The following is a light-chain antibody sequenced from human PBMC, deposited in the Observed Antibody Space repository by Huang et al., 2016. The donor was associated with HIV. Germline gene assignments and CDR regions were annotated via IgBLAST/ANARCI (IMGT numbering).Light chain of an antibody. CDR2: DAS. V-gene: IGKV3-11*01. Sequence: EIVLTQSPATLSLSPGERATLSCRTSQSVSSYLAWYQQKPGQAPRLHIADASNRATGIPARFSGSVSGTDFTLTISSLEPEDFAVYYCQQRSNWPITFGQGTRLEIK. CDR3: QQRSNWPIT. J-gene: IGKJ5*01. CDR1: QSVSSY.